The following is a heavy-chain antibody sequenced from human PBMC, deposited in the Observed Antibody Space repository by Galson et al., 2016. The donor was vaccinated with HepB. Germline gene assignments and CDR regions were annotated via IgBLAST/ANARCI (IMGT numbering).Heavy chain of an antibody. J-gene: IGHJ4*02. CDR2: ISGGGAGT. D-gene: IGHD3-10*01. CDR3: AKDVYSGSGSQSNFDS. Sequence: SLRLSCAASGFTFSKFAMTWIRQAPGKGLEWVSLISGGGAGTYSAESVKGRFTISRDNSQNTMYLQMNSLRVEDTAIYYCAKDVYSGSGSQSNFDSWGQGTLVTVSS. CDR1: GFTFSKFA. V-gene: IGHV3-23*01.